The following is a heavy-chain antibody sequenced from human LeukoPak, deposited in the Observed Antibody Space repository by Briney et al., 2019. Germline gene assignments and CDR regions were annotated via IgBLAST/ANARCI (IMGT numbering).Heavy chain of an antibody. CDR1: GFTVSSNY. Sequence: GGSLRLSCAASGFTVSSNYMSWVRQAPGKGLEWVSVIYSGGSTYYADSVKGRFTISRDNSKNTLYLQLDSLRVEDTAVYYCAKNRGAGSHYYYHMNVWGKGTTVTVSS. V-gene: IGHV3-53*01. D-gene: IGHD1-26*01. J-gene: IGHJ6*03. CDR2: IYSGGST. CDR3: AKNRGAGSHYYYHMNV.